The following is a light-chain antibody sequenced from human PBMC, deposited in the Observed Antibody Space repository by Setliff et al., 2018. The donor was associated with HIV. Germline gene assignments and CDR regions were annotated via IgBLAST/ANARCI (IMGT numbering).Light chain of an antibody. V-gene: IGLV3-21*03. CDR1: KIGRKS. J-gene: IGLJ1*01. Sequence: SYELTQPPSVSVAPGKTARITCGGNKIGRKSVHWYQQKPGQAPVLVVYDDSDQPSKISERFSGSKSGNMATLTINRVEAGDEADYYCQVWDNNGDFYVFGRGTKGTVL. CDR3: QVWDNNGDFYV. CDR2: DDS.